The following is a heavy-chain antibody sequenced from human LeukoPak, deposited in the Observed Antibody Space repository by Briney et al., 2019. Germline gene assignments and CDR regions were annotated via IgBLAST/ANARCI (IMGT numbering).Heavy chain of an antibody. D-gene: IGHD2-15*01. CDR3: ARGEGGTNDWFDP. Sequence: ASVKVSCKASGYTFIGYYMHWVRQAPGQGLEWMGWINPNSGGTNYAQKFQGRVTMTRDTSISTAYMELSRLRSDDTAVYYCARGEGGTNDWFDPWGQGTLVTVSS. J-gene: IGHJ5*02. CDR2: INPNSGGT. CDR1: GYTFIGYY. V-gene: IGHV1-2*02.